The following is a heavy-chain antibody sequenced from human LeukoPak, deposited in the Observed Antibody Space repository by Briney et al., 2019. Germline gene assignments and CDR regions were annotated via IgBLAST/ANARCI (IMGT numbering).Heavy chain of an antibody. V-gene: IGHV1-69*13. J-gene: IGHJ5*02. Sequence: ASVKVSCKASGGTFSSYAISWVRQAPGQGLEWMGGIIPIFGTANYAQKFQGRVTITADESTSTAYMELSSLRSEDTAVYYCARWYNWNEYNWFDPWGQGTLVTVSS. CDR3: ARWYNWNEYNWFDP. CDR1: GGTFSSYA. D-gene: IGHD1-20*01. CDR2: IIPIFGTA.